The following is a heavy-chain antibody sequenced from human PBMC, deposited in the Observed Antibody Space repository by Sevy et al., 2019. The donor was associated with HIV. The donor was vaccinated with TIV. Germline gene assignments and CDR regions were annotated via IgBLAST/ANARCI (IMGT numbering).Heavy chain of an antibody. J-gene: IGHJ4*02. Sequence: GGSLRLSCAASGFTFSSYWMSWVRQAPGKGLEWVANIKQAGSEKYYVDSVKGRFTITRDNAKNSLYLQMNSLRAEDTAVYYCAREYTRWPPDYFDHWGQGTLVTVSS. CDR1: GFTFSSYW. CDR2: IKQAGSEK. V-gene: IGHV3-7*01. D-gene: IGHD4-17*01. CDR3: AREYTRWPPDYFDH.